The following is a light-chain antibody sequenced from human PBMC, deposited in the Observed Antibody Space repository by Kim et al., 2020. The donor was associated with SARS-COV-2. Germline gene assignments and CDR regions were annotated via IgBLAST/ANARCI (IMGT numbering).Light chain of an antibody. Sequence: FLSPGRRATLSCRASQSISSLAWYQNKPGQAPRLLIYDASNRATGIPARFSGSGSGTDFTLTISSLEPEDFAVYFCQQRSTWPPYTFGQGTKLEI. CDR2: DAS. J-gene: IGKJ2*01. CDR3: QQRSTWPPYT. V-gene: IGKV3-11*01. CDR1: QSISS.